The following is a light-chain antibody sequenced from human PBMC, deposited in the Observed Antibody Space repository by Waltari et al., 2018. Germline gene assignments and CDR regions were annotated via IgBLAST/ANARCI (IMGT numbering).Light chain of an antibody. J-gene: IGLJ3*02. CDR3: QVWDSRSDHLLV. Sequence: SYVLTQPPSVSVAPGQTAIFTRGVTNIGIKRGTWDQLCPGPAPVLVVYDSTDRHSGIPERISGSNSGNTATLSISSVEAGDEADYYCQVWDSRSDHLLVFGGGTKLTVL. CDR1: NIGIKR. V-gene: IGLV3-21*02. CDR2: DST.